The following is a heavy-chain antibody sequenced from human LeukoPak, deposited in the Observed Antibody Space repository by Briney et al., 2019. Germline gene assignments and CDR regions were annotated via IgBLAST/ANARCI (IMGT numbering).Heavy chain of an antibody. D-gene: IGHD3-10*01. CDR2: ISSSSSYI. CDR3: ARDLFGSGSYYGLSFDY. CDR1: GGSISSSN. Sequence: PGGSLRLSCAASGGSISSSNWWSWVRQAPGKGLEWVSSISSSSSYIYYADSVKGRFTISRDNAKNSLYLQMNSLRAEDTAVYYCARDLFGSGSYYGLSFDYWGQGTLVTVSS. V-gene: IGHV3-21*01. J-gene: IGHJ4*02.